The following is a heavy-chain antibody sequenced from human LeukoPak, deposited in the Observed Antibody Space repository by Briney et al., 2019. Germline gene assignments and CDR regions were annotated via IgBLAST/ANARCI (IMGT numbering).Heavy chain of an antibody. J-gene: IGHJ4*02. CDR1: GGTFSSYA. CDR3: ARGKWLAYFDY. D-gene: IGHD6-19*01. Sequence: SVKVSCKASGGTFSSYAISWVRQAPGQGLEWMGGIIPIFGTANYAQKFQGRVTITTDESTSTAYIELSSLRSEDTVVYYCARGKWLAYFDYWGQGTLVTVSS. V-gene: IGHV1-69*05. CDR2: IIPIFGTA.